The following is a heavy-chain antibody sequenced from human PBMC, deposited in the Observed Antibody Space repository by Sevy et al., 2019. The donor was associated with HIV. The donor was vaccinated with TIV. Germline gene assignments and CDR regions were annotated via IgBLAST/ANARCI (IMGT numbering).Heavy chain of an antibody. D-gene: IGHD2-15*01. V-gene: IGHV3-23*01. CDR2: IRGSGGTT. J-gene: IGHJ6*02. CDR3: AKGDRTFYGMDV. CDR1: GFTFSTYT. Sequence: GGSLRLSCAASGFTFSTYTMNWVRPAPGKGLEWVSAIRGSGGTTYNADSLKGRFTISRDNSKNTLYLQMISLRAEDTAVYYCAKGDRTFYGMDVWGQGTTVTVSS.